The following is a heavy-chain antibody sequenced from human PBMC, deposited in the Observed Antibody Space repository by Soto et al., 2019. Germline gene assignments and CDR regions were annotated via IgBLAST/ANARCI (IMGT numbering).Heavy chain of an antibody. D-gene: IGHD6-13*01. CDR1: GYTFTSYD. J-gene: IGHJ4*02. CDR2: MNPNSGNT. Sequence: ASVKVSCKASGYTFTSYDINWVRQATGQWLEWIGWMNPNSGNTGYAQKFQGRVTMTRNISISTAYMELSSLRSEDTAVYYCARGRRVAAAGIGYWGQGTLVTVSS. V-gene: IGHV1-8*01. CDR3: ARGRRVAAAGIGY.